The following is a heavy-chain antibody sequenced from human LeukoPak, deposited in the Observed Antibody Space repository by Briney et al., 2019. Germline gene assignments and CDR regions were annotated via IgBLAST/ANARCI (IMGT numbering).Heavy chain of an antibody. D-gene: IGHD5-12*01. V-gene: IGHV3-74*01. J-gene: IGHJ4*01. CDR1: GFNFKSYL. Sequence: GDSLRLSYAASGFNFKSYLLHWLRQAPPRGLLGVSLINSDGSTTNYDDSVKGRLTTTTENTNNTLYLQMDSLRAEDTAVYYCATEYSPSRYFDYWGQGTLVTVSS. CDR3: ATEYSPSRYFDY. CDR2: INSDGSTT.